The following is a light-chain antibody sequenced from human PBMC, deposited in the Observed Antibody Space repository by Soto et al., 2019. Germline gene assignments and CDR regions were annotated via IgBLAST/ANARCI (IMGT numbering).Light chain of an antibody. CDR2: DES. Sequence: IVLTQSPGTLSLFPGDRATLSCRASQRVSNSYLAWFQQKPGQAPRLLIYDESSRAAGVPDRVSGGGSGTDFPLTIRALEPEDFALYFCQQYERPPFAFGQGTRLEI. CDR1: QRVSNSY. V-gene: IGKV3-20*01. CDR3: QQYERPPFA. J-gene: IGKJ2*01.